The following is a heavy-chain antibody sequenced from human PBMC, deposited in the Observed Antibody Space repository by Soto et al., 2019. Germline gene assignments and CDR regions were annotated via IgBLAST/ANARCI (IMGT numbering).Heavy chain of an antibody. Sequence: SETLALTCTVSGGSISSYYLSWIRQRPGKGLEWIGYIYYSGSTNYNPSLKSRVTISVDTSKNQFSLKVSSVTAADTAVYYCAREGGVGATGQIDYWGQGTLVTVSS. CDR3: AREGGVGATGQIDY. V-gene: IGHV4-59*01. CDR2: IYYSGST. CDR1: GGSISSYY. D-gene: IGHD1-26*01. J-gene: IGHJ4*02.